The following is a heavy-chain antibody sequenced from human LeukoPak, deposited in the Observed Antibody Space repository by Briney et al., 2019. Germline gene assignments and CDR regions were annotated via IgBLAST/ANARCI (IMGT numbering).Heavy chain of an antibody. Sequence: ASVKVSCKVSGYTLTELSMHWVRQAPGKGLEWMGGFDPEDGETIYAQKFQGRVTMTEDTSTDTAYMELSSLRSEDTAVYYCATAGWESGSPEAFDIWGQGTMVTVSS. V-gene: IGHV1-24*01. CDR2: FDPEDGET. CDR3: ATAGWESGSPEAFDI. J-gene: IGHJ3*02. D-gene: IGHD1-26*01. CDR1: GYTLTELS.